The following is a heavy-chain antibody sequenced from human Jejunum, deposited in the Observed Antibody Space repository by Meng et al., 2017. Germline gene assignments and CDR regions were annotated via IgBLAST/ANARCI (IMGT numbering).Heavy chain of an antibody. V-gene: IGHV3-9*01. D-gene: IGHD6-13*01. J-gene: IGHJ4*02. Sequence: GGLLRSPCAAPGFSFDDYAMHWFRQPPGKGLESVSGITWNSGYIGYADSVKGRFTISRGNAKNFLYLQMNDLRPEDTAIYFCGRGIAASGTSFAIYNWGQGTLVTVSS. CDR1: GFSFDDYA. CDR2: ITWNSGYI. CDR3: GRGIAASGTSFAIYN.